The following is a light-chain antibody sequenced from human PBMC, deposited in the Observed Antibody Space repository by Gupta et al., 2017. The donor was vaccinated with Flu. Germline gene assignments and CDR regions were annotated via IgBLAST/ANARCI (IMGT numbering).Light chain of an antibody. CDR3: QVWHGGSDHSGV. J-gene: IGLJ3*02. CDR1: NIGRKS. Sequence: SSVLTQPPSVSVAPGQRARITCGTDNIGRKSVHWYRQKAGQAPVLVVYDDGDRPSGVPERLSGSNSGGAANLTISRVDAGDEADYYCQVWHGGSDHSGVFGGGTKLTVL. CDR2: DDG. V-gene: IGLV3-21*02.